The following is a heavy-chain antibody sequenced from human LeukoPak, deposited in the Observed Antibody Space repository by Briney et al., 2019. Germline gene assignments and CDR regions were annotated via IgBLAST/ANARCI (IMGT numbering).Heavy chain of an antibody. V-gene: IGHV1-46*01. J-gene: IGHJ6*02. Sequence: GASVNVSCKASGYTFTSYGISWVRQAPGQGLEWMGIINPSGGSTSYAQKFQGRVTMTRDTSTSTVYMELSSLRSEDTAVYYCARAPLLSSGSYYGMDVWGQGTTVTVSS. CDR2: INPSGGST. CDR1: GYTFTSYG. CDR3: ARAPLLSSGSYYGMDV. D-gene: IGHD6-19*01.